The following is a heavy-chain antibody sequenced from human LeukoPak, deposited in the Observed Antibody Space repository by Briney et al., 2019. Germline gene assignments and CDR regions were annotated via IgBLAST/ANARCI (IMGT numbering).Heavy chain of an antibody. Sequence: AGGSLRLSCAAFGFTFSNYGMHWVRQAPGKGLEWVAVIWYDGSNKYYADSVKGRFTISRDNSKNTLYLQMNSLRAEDTAVYYCAGNYGPYYFDYWGQGTLVTVSS. V-gene: IGHV3-33*01. D-gene: IGHD3-10*01. J-gene: IGHJ4*02. CDR3: AGNYGPYYFDY. CDR2: IWYDGSNK. CDR1: GFTFSNYG.